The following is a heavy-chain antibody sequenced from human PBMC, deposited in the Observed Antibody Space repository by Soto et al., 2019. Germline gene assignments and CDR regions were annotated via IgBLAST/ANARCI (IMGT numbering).Heavy chain of an antibody. CDR1: GASISSFN. V-gene: IGHV4-4*07. D-gene: IGHD6-13*01. Sequence: SETLSLTCSVSGASISSFNWNWVRQPAGKGPEWVGRLNIAGTINYNPSLKSRITMSMDTSKNQISLHLRSVTAADTAIYYCARDRGEYTSSWFWYFSHWGQGTLVTVSS. J-gene: IGHJ4*02. CDR2: LNIAGTI. CDR3: ARDRGEYTSSWFWYFSH.